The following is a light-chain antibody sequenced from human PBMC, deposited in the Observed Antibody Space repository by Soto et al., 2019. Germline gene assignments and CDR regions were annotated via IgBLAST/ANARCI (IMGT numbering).Light chain of an antibody. CDR2: GAS. Sequence: EIVLTHSPGTLSLSPLERATLSCSSSQSVSSSYLAWYQQKPGQAPRLLIYGASTRAARIPDRFSGSGSGTEFTLIISSLQSEDSAVYYCQQSNVWPPVTFGQGTRLEIK. J-gene: IGKJ5*01. CDR3: QQSNVWPPVT. CDR1: QSVSSSY. V-gene: IGKV3D-20*02.